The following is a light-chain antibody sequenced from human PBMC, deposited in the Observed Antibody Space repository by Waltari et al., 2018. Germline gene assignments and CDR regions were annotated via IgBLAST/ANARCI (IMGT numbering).Light chain of an antibody. V-gene: IGKV1-39*01. CDR3: QQSYGTPLYT. CDR2: AAS. CDR1: QSINSY. Sequence: DIQMTQSPSSLSASVGDRVTIACRARQSINSYLNWYQQKPGKAPKLLIYAASTLQSGVPSRFSGSGSGTDFTLTISSLQLEDFATYYCQQSYGTPLYTFGQGTKLEI. J-gene: IGKJ2*01.